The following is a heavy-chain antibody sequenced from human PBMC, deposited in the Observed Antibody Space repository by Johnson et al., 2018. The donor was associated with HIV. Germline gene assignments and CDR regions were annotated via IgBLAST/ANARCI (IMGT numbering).Heavy chain of an antibody. J-gene: IGHJ3*02. V-gene: IGHV3-30*19. CDR1: GFTFSRYG. Sequence: QVQLVESGGGVVQPGGSLRVSCAASGFTFSRYGMHWVRQAPGKGLEWVAVISYDGSNKYYADSVKGRFTISRDNSKNSLYLQMNNRRAEYTVLYYCARDPAHVFDIWGQGTMVTVSS. CDR3: ARDPAHVFDI. CDR2: ISYDGSNK.